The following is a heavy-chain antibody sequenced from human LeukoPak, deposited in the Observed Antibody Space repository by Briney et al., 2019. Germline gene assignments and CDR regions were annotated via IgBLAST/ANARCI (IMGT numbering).Heavy chain of an antibody. D-gene: IGHD3-10*02. V-gene: IGHV3-48*03. CDR2: ISSSGSTI. J-gene: IGHJ6*04. CDR3: AELGITTIGGV. Sequence: GGSLRLSCAASGFTFSSYEMNWGRQAPGKGREWVSYISSSGSTIYYADSVKGRFTISRDNAKNSLYLQMNSLRAEDTAVYYCAELGITTIGGVWGKGTTVTISS. CDR1: GFTFSSYE.